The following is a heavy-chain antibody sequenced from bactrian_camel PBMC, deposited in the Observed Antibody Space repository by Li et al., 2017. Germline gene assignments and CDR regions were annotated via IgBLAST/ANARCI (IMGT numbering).Heavy chain of an antibody. J-gene: IGHJ6*01. D-gene: IGHD6*01. CDR1: RYTYSSNC. V-gene: IGHV3S53*01. CDR3: AAGRSYGGSWCVFSHLADFGT. Sequence: HVQLVESGGGPVQAGGSLRLTCDASRYTYSSNCMGWFRQAPGKEREGVATVDDDGSAKYSDSVKGRFTIYMDKVKKATYLQMDMVQPEDTGVYYCAAGRSYGGSWCVFSHLADFGTWGQGTQVTVS. CDR2: VDDDGSA.